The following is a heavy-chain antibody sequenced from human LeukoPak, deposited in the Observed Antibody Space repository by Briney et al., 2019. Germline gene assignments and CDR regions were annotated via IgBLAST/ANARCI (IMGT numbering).Heavy chain of an antibody. D-gene: IGHD6-19*01. CDR1: GGSISSYY. J-gene: IGHJ4*02. CDR3: ARGPSVEQWLIYFDY. CDR2: IYYSVST. V-gene: IGHV4-59*01. Sequence: SETLSLTCTVSGGSISSYYWSWIRQPPGKGLEWIGYIYYSVSTNYNPSLKSRVTISVDTSKNQFSLKLSSVTAADTAVYYCARGPSVEQWLIYFDYWGQGTLVTVSS.